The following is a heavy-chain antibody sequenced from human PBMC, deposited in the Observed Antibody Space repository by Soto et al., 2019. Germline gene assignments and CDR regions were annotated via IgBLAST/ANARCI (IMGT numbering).Heavy chain of an antibody. CDR1: GGTFSSYT. V-gene: IGHV1-69*04. CDR3: ARDRSTVLAVAGSELMNWFDP. Sequence: GASVKVSCKASGGTFSSYTISWVRQAPGQGLEWMGRIIPILGIANYAQKFQGRVTITADKSTSTAYMELSSLRSEDTAVYYCARDRSTVLAVAGSELMNWFDPWGQGTLVTVSS. D-gene: IGHD6-19*01. J-gene: IGHJ5*02. CDR2: IIPILGIA.